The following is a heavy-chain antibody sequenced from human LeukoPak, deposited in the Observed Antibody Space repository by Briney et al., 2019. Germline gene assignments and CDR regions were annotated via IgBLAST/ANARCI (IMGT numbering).Heavy chain of an antibody. CDR1: GGSISSYY. CDR3: ARATYYYDSSGYYLPSDLDY. D-gene: IGHD3-22*01. CDR2: INHSGST. V-gene: IGHV4-34*01. Sequence: SETLSLTCTVSGGSISSYYWNWIRQPPGKGLEWIGEINHSGSTNYNPSLKSRVTISVDTSKNQFSLKLSSVTAADTAVYYCARATYYYDSSGYYLPSDLDYWGQGTLVTVSS. J-gene: IGHJ4*02.